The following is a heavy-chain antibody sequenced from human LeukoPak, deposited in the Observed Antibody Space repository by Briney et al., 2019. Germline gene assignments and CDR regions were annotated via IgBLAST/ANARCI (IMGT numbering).Heavy chain of an antibody. V-gene: IGHV4-61*02. CDR3: ARHGHWQWLVHNWFDP. Sequence: SETLSLTCTVSGGSISSGSYYWSWIRQPAGKGLEWIGRIYTSGSTNYNPSLKSRVTISVDTSKNQFSLKLSSVTAADTAVYYCARHGHWQWLVHNWFDPWGQGTLVTVSS. J-gene: IGHJ5*02. D-gene: IGHD6-19*01. CDR2: IYTSGST. CDR1: GGSISSGSYY.